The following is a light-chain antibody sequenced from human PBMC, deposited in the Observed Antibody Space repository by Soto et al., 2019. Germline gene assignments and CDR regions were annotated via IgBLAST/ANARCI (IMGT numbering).Light chain of an antibody. V-gene: IGKV1-5*03. J-gene: IGKJ3*01. CDR3: QQYETYSGT. CDR2: RAS. CDR1: QIINTW. Sequence: DIQMTQSPSTLSASVADRVTITCRASQIINTWLAWYQQKPGKAPKLLIYRASNLVSGVPSRFSGSGSGTEFTLTISSLQPDDFSIYYCQQYETYSGTFGPGTKVDL.